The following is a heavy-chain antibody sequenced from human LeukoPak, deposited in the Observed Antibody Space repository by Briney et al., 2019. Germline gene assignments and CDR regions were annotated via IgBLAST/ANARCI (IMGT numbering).Heavy chain of an antibody. J-gene: IGHJ3*02. V-gene: IGHV3-30-3*01. CDR2: ISYDGSNK. Sequence: PGGSLRLSCAASGFTFSSYAMHWVRQAPGKGLEWVAVISYDGSNKYYADSVKGRFTISRDNAKNSLYLQMNSLRAEDTAVYYCARDQYCSSTSCSGGAFDIWGQGTMVTVSS. CDR1: GFTFSSYA. CDR3: ARDQYCSSTSCSGGAFDI. D-gene: IGHD2-2*01.